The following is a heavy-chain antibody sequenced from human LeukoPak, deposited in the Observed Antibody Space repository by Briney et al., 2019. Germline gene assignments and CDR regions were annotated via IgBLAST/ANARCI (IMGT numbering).Heavy chain of an antibody. Sequence: PGRSLRLSCAASGFTFSSYGMHWVRQAPGKGLEWVAVIWYDGSNKYYADSVKGRFTISRDNSKDTLYLQMHSLRAEDTAVYFCAKDTPLTTYTSGWSSNSFDYWGQGTLVAVSS. D-gene: IGHD6-19*01. J-gene: IGHJ4*02. V-gene: IGHV3-33*03. CDR2: IWYDGSNK. CDR3: AKDTPLTTYTSGWSSNSFDY. CDR1: GFTFSSYG.